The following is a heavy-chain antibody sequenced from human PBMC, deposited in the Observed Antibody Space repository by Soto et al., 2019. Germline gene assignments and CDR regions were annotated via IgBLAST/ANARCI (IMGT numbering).Heavy chain of an antibody. Sequence: EVQLLESGGGLVQPGGSLRLSCVASELTFSSFAMSWVRQAPGKGLEWVSAISGGVGTTYYADSVKGRFTISRDTSKNTLYLEMNRLRTKDTALYYCAKSYSSNWYDYFDHWGQGTMVTVSS. V-gene: IGHV3-23*01. D-gene: IGHD6-13*01. J-gene: IGHJ4*02. CDR2: ISGGVGTT. CDR1: ELTFSSFA. CDR3: AKSYSSNWYDYFDH.